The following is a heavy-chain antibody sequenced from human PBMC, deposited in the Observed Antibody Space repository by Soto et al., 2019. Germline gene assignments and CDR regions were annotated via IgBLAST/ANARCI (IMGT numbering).Heavy chain of an antibody. CDR2: INPIGGST. V-gene: IGHV1-46*01. CDR1: GYTFTSYY. J-gene: IGHJ4*02. Sequence: GASVKVSCKASGYTFTSYYMHWARQAPGQGLEWMGIINPIGGSTSYAQKFQGRVTMTRDTSTSTVYMELSSLRSEDTAVYYCAREIQGRGSCDYWGQGTLVTVSS. D-gene: IGHD1-26*01. CDR3: AREIQGRGSCDY.